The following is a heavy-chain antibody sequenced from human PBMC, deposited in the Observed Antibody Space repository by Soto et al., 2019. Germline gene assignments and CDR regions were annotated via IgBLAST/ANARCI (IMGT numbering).Heavy chain of an antibody. J-gene: IGHJ6*02. Sequence: QVQLVESGGGVVQPGRSLRLSCAASGFTFSSFVMHWVRQAPGKGLEWVAFIAYDGSNKHYADSVKGRFTISRDNSNNTLYLQMNSLRVEDTAVYYCASPQGAHLNYFYGMDVWGQRTTVTVSS. V-gene: IGHV3-30-3*01. CDR1: GFTFSSFV. CDR3: ASPQGAHLNYFYGMDV. CDR2: IAYDGSNK.